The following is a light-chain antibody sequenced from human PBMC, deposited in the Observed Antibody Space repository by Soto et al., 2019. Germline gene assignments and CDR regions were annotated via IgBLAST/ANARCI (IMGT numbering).Light chain of an antibody. CDR1: SSDVGGYNY. Sequence: QSVLTQPASVSGSPGQSITISCTGTSSDVGGYNYVSWYQQHPGKAPKLMIYDVTNRPSGVSNRFSGSKSGNTASLTISGLQAADEADYYCSSYTSSSTPGVFGTGTKVTVL. J-gene: IGLJ1*01. V-gene: IGLV2-14*01. CDR3: SSYTSSSTPGV. CDR2: DVT.